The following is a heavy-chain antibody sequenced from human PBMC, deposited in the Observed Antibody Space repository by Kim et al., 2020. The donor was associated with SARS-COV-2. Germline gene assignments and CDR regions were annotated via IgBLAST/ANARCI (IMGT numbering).Heavy chain of an antibody. V-gene: IGHV3-33*05. J-gene: IGHJ6*01. CDR1: GFTFSRFA. CDR3: ARGLSTEVPGTRMMDG. Sequence: GGSLRLSCAASGFTFSRFAMHWVRQAPGKGLEWVAVISYDGSDKYYADSVRGRFTISRDNSKNTLSLQMNSLTAEDTAVYYCARGLSTEVPGTRMMDGWG. CDR2: ISYDGSDK. D-gene: IGHD3-10*01.